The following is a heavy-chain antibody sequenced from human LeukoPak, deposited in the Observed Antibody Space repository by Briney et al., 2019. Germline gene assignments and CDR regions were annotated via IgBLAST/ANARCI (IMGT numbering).Heavy chain of an antibody. D-gene: IGHD3-10*01. CDR2: ISGSGGST. Sequence: QPGGSLRLSCAASGFTFSSYAMSWVRQAPGKGLEWVSAISGSGGSTYYADSVKGRFTISRDNSKNTLYLQMNSLRAEDTAVYYGAKSLVGATTAFEGGQGTLVSVSS. V-gene: IGHV3-23*01. CDR1: GFTFSSYA. CDR3: AKSLVGATTAFE. J-gene: IGHJ4*02.